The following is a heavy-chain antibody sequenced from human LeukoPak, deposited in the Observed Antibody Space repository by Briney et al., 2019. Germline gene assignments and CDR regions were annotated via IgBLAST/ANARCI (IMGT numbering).Heavy chain of an antibody. Sequence: HAGGSLRLSCAGSGLNVSNYYMSWVRQAPGKGLEWVSLIRDSGEPFYADSVRGRFTVSRDNSKNTMYLQMNRLRVEDTAVYFCARDRAVTQDWVEFDPWAQGTVVTVPS. CDR2: IRDSGEP. CDR3: ARDRAVTQDWVEFDP. CDR1: GLNVSNYY. J-gene: IGHJ5*02. V-gene: IGHV3-66*03. D-gene: IGHD4-17*01.